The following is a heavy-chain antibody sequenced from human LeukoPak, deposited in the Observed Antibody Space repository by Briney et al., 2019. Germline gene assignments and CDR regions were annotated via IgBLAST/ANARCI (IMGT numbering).Heavy chain of an antibody. CDR1: GFTFSSYS. D-gene: IGHD3-10*01. CDR2: VSTGSNYI. Sequence: GWSLRLSCAASGFTFSSYSLNWVRQAPGKGLEWVSSVSTGSNYIYYADSVKGRFTISRDNAKNSLYLQMNSLRAEDTAVYYCARGSVSSGPFDYWGQGTLVTVSS. J-gene: IGHJ4*02. CDR3: ARGSVSSGPFDY. V-gene: IGHV3-21*01.